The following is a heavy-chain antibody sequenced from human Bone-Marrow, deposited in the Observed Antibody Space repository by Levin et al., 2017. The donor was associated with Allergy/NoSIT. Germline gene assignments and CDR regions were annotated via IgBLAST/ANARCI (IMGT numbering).Heavy chain of an antibody. CDR3: ATYFGSGWMPRFDI. V-gene: IGHV3-30*04. D-gene: IGHD6-25*01. Sequence: GESLKISCAASGFTFNYYAMHWVRQAPGKGLEWVSLISFDGSNKDYRDSVKGRFTISRDNSKNTLYLEMKNLRPEDTAISYRATYFGSGWMPRFDIWGQGILVTDSA. CDR1: GFTFNYYA. CDR2: ISFDGSNK. J-gene: IGHJ4*02.